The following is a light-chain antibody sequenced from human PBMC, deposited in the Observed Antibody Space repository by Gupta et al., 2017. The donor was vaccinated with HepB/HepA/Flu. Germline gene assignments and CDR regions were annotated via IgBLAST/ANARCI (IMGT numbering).Light chain of an antibody. CDR1: QSISSY. CDR3: QQSDSNPPFT. J-gene: IGKJ2*01. Sequence: DIQMTQSPSYLSASVGDRVTITCRASQSISSYLNWYQQKPGKAPKLLIFGASSWQGGVPSRFSGSGYGKDYTLTISRRQPEDFASYYCQQSDSNPPFTFGQGTKMEIK. CDR2: GAS. V-gene: IGKV1-39*01.